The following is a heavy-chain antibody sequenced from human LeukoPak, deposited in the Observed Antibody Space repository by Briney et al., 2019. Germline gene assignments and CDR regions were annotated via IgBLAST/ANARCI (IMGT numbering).Heavy chain of an antibody. D-gene: IGHD3-22*01. CDR3: AKFNGYGLIDI. Sequence: SETLSLTCTVSGYSISSGYYWGWIRQPPGKGLEWIGSIYHSGRTYYNPSLKSRVTISVDTSRNQFSLKLNSVTAADTAVYYCAKFNGYGLIDIWGQGTMVTVSS. CDR1: GYSISSGYY. CDR2: IYHSGRT. V-gene: IGHV4-38-2*02. J-gene: IGHJ3*02.